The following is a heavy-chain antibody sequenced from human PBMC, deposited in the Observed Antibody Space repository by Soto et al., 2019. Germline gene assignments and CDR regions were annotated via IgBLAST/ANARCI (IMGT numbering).Heavy chain of an antibody. CDR2: INAGNGNT. CDR1: GYTFTSYA. V-gene: IGHV1-3*01. CDR3: ARSMITFGGVIVIHPDY. D-gene: IGHD3-16*02. J-gene: IGHJ4*02. Sequence: QVQLVQSGAEVKKPGASVKVSCKASGYTFTSYAMHWERQAPGQRLEWMGWINAGNGNTKYSQKFQGRVTITRDTSASTAYMELSSLRSEDTAVYYCARSMITFGGVIVIHPDYWGQGTLVTVSS.